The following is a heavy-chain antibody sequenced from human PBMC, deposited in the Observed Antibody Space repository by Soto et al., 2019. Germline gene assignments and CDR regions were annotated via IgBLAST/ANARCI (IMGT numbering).Heavy chain of an antibody. CDR2: IYHSGST. CDR3: ASSYCISTSCYATKRDDAFDI. V-gene: IGHV4-30-2*01. Sequence: QLQLQESGSGLVKPSQTLSLTCAVSGGSISSGGYSWSWIRQPPGKGLEWIGYIYHSGSTYYNPSLKSRVTISVDRSKNQFSLKLSSVTAADTAVYYCASSYCISTSCYATKRDDAFDIWGQGTMVTVSS. CDR1: GGSISSGGYS. J-gene: IGHJ3*02. D-gene: IGHD2-2*01.